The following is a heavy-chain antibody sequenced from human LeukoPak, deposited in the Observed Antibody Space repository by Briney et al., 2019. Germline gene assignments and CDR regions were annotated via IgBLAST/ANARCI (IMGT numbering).Heavy chain of an antibody. J-gene: IGHJ6*02. CDR2: IYYSGST. CDR1: GGSISSSSYY. V-gene: IGHV4-39*07. D-gene: IGHD1-26*01. Sequence: PSETLSLTCTVSGGSISSSSYYWGWIRQPPGKGLEWIGSIYYSGSTYYNPSLKSRVTISVDTSKNQFSLKLSSVTAADTAMYYCARDATTLDPYYYYGMDVWGQGTTVTVSS. CDR3: ARDATTLDPYYYYGMDV.